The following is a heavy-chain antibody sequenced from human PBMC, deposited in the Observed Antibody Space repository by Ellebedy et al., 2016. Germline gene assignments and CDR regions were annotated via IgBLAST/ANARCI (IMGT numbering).Heavy chain of an antibody. CDR1: GFPFTGYY. D-gene: IGHD3-3*01. V-gene: IGHV1-2*02. CDR2: INPNSGVT. J-gene: IGHJ6*02. Sequence: ASVKVSXXASGFPFTGYYIHWVRQAPGQGLEWMGWINPNSGVTTYAQKFQDRVTMTTDTSVATAYLELNSLKSDDTAIFFCARDQISIQTAGLDVWGQGTTVTVSS. CDR3: ARDQISIQTAGLDV.